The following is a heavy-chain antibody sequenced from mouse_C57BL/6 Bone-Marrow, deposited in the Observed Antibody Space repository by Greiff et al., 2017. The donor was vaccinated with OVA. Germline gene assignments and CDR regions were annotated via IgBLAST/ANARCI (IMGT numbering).Heavy chain of an antibody. CDR2: IYPGDGDT. CDR1: GYAFSSSW. V-gene: IGHV1-82*01. Sequence: QVQLKESGPELVKPGASVKISCKASGYAFSSSWMNWVKQRPGKGLEWIGRIYPGDGDTNYNGKFKGQATLTADKSSSTAYMQLSSLTSEDSAVYFCATWFADWGQGTLVTVSA. J-gene: IGHJ3*01. CDR3: ATWFAD.